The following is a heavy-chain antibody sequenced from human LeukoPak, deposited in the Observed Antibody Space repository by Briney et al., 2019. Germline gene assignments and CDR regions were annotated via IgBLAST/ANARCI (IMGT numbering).Heavy chain of an antibody. CDR3: ARGSSYGFDY. D-gene: IGHD4-17*01. Sequence: SETLSLTCTVSGGSISGYYWSWIRQPAGKGPEWIGRIYSSGSTNYNPSLKSRVTMSVDTSKNQFSLKLTSVTAADTAVYYCARGSSYGFDYWGQGTLVTVSS. CDR1: GGSISGYY. V-gene: IGHV4-4*07. CDR2: IYSSGST. J-gene: IGHJ4*02.